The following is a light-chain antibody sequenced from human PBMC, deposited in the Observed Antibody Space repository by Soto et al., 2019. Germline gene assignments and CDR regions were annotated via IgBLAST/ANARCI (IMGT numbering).Light chain of an antibody. V-gene: IGKV3-15*01. CDR3: QYYNKWRPIRT. CDR1: QSVSSN. J-gene: IGKJ1*01. CDR2: GAS. Sequence: EIVMTQSPATLSVSPGERATLSCRASQSVSSNLAWYQQKPVQAPRLLIYGASTRATGIPARFSSSGSATELTLTMYITQYKNVAIYFCQYYNKWRPIRTFGHGTKVEI.